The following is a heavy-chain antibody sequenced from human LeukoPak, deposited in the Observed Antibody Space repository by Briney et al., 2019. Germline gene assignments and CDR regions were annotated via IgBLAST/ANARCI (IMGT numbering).Heavy chain of an antibody. CDR2: IKPDGSEK. CDR3: TRGLYSSSP. J-gene: IGHJ5*02. V-gene: IGHV3-7*01. D-gene: IGHD6-13*01. Sequence: GGSLRLSCAASGFTFSTYYMTWVRQAPGRGLEWVAVIKPDGSEKYYVDSVMGRFTISRDNAKNSLYLQMNTLRAEDTAPYYCTRGLYSSSPWGQGTLVTVSS. CDR1: GFTFSTYY.